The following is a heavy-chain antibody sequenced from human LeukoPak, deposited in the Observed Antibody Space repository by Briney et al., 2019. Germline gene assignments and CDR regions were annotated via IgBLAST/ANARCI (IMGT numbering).Heavy chain of an antibody. J-gene: IGHJ4*02. CDR1: GFTFSNAW. Sequence: PGGSLRLSCAASGFTFSNAWMSWVRPAPGKGLEWVGRIKSKTDGGTTDYAAPVKGRFTISRDDSKNTLYLQMNSLKTEDTAVYYCTTADNWNDRFDYWGQGTLVTVSS. CDR3: TTADNWNDRFDY. D-gene: IGHD1-1*01. CDR2: IKSKTDGGTT. V-gene: IGHV3-15*01.